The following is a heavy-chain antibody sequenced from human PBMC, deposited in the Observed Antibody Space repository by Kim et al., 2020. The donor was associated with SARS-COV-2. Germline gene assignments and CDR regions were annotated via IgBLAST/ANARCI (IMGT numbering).Heavy chain of an antibody. J-gene: IGHJ4*02. CDR2: IYSGGST. V-gene: IGHV3-53*01. D-gene: IGHD4-17*01. Sequence: GGSLRLSCAASGFTVSSNYMSWVRQAPGKGLEWVSVIYSGGSTYYADSVKGRFTISRDNSKNTLYLQMNSLRAEDTAVYYCARAHSYGGNSNFDYWGQGTVVTVSS. CDR1: GFTVSSNY. CDR3: ARAHSYGGNSNFDY.